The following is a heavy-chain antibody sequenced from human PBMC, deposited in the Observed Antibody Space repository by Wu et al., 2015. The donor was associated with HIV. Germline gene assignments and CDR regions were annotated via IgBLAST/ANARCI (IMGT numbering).Heavy chain of an antibody. D-gene: IGHD6-19*01. CDR3: ARGEGAVAGSNFDY. Sequence: QVQLVQSGAELKKPGASMKVSCKASGYTFTNYGIGWLRQAPGQGLEWMGWISAYNGNTNYAQRLQDRLTVTIDTSTDTAYMELRSLRFDDTAVYYCARGEGAVAGSNFDYWGQGTLVTVSS. V-gene: IGHV1-18*01. J-gene: IGHJ4*02. CDR2: ISAYNGNT. CDR1: GYTFTNYG.